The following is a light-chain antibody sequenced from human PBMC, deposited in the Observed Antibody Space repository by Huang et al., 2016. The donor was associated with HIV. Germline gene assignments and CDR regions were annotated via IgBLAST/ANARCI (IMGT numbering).Light chain of an antibody. CDR3: QQTYSGPLT. CDR1: QNINTY. V-gene: IGKV1-39*01. CDR2: AAS. J-gene: IGKJ4*01. Sequence: DIQMTQSPSFLSASVGDRVTLTCRASQNINTYLNWYRQKPGKAPEVLIYAASKVQSGVPSRFRGRASGTEFSLTIDGLQFEDFATYYCQQTYSGPLTFGGGTKVDLK.